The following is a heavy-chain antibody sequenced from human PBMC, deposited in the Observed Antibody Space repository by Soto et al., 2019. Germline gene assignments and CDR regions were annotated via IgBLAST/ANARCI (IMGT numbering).Heavy chain of an antibody. CDR1: GFTFSSYG. CDR2: ISYDGSNK. Sequence: GGSLRLSCAASGFTFSSYGMHWVRQAPGKGLEWVAVISYDGSNKYYADSVKGRFTISRDNSKNTLYLQMNSLRAEDTAVYYCAKGGGDGYNSYYYYGMDVWGQGTTVTVS. V-gene: IGHV3-30*18. D-gene: IGHD5-12*01. J-gene: IGHJ6*02. CDR3: AKGGGDGYNSYYYYGMDV.